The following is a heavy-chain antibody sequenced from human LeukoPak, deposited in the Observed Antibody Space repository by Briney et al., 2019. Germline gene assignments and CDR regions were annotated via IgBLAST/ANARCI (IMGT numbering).Heavy chain of an antibody. CDR3: VKDRCDRTTCPEV. CDR2: ISGSGSNT. Sequence: GGSLRLSCAASGFTFSTYAMTWVRQAPGEGLEWVSGISGSGSNTHYTDSVKGRFTISRDNSKNTLHLQMNSLRAEDTALYYCVKDRCDRTTCPEVWGQGTLVTVSS. J-gene: IGHJ4*02. CDR1: GFTFSTYA. V-gene: IGHV3-23*01. D-gene: IGHD1-14*01.